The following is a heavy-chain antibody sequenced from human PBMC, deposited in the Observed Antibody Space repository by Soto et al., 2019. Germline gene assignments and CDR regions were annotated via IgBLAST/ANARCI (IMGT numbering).Heavy chain of an antibody. Sequence: RGSLRLSCAASGFTFSSYAMSWVRQAPGKGLEWVSAISGSGGSTYYADSVKGRFTISRDNSKNTLYLQMNSLRAEDTAVYYCAKDRTVVPAAMGGFDYWGQGTLVTVSS. J-gene: IGHJ4*02. CDR3: AKDRTVVPAAMGGFDY. CDR1: GFTFSSYA. V-gene: IGHV3-23*01. D-gene: IGHD2-2*01. CDR2: ISGSGGST.